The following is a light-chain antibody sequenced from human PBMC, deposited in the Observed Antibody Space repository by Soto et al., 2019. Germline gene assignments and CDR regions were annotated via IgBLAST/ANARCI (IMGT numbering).Light chain of an antibody. V-gene: IGLV1-47*01. CDR3: ALWDDSLSGPVV. Sequence: QSVLTQPPSASGTPGQRVTISCSGSISNVGSNYAYWYQQLPGSAPKLLIYRNNQRPSGVPDRFSGSKSGTSASLAISGLRPEDEADYYCALWDDSLSGPVVFGGGTKLTVL. CDR1: ISNVGSNY. CDR2: RNN. J-gene: IGLJ2*01.